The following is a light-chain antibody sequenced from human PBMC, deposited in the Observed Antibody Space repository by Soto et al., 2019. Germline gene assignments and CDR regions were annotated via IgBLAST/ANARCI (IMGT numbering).Light chain of an antibody. Sequence: QSSLTHPRSLSGSPGQSVTISCTGTSSDVGGYNSVSWYQHHPDKAPKLIIYDVRKRPSGVPDRFSGSKSGNTASLTISGLQSEDETDYYCCSYAGSYTYVFGTGTKVTVL. CDR3: CSYAGSYTYV. V-gene: IGLV2-11*01. CDR1: SSDVGGYNS. J-gene: IGLJ1*01. CDR2: DVR.